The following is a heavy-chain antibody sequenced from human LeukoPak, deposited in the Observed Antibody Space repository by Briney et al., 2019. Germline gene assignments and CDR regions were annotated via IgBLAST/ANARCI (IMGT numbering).Heavy chain of an antibody. V-gene: IGHV3-49*04. D-gene: IGHD1-7*01. J-gene: IGHJ4*02. CDR1: GFTFDDYG. CDR2: IRSKAYGGTT. CDR3: TRGSTGSTGPLDY. Sequence: GGSLRLSCAASGFTFDDYGMSWVRQAPGKGLEWVGFIRSKAYGGTTEYAASVKGRFTISRDDSKSIAYLQMNSLKTEDTAVYYCTRGSTGSTGPLDYWGQGTLVTVSS.